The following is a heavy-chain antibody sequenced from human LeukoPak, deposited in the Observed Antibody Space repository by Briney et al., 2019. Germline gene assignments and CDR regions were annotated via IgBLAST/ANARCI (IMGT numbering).Heavy chain of an antibody. J-gene: IGHJ3*02. CDR3: ARAEDSGSYYREHAFGI. CDR1: GGSISSYY. V-gene: IGHV4-59*01. Sequence: PSETLSLTCTVSGGSISSYYWSWIRQPPGKGLEWIGYIYYSGSTNYNPSLKGRVTISVDTSKNQFSLKLSSVTAADTAVYYCARAEDSGSYYREHAFGIWGQGTMVTVSS. CDR2: IYYSGST. D-gene: IGHD1-26*01.